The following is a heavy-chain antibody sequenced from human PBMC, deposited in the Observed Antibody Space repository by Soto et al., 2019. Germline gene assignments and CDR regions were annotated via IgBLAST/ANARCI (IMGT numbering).Heavy chain of an antibody. CDR2: ISYDGSNK. D-gene: IGHD3-16*02. J-gene: IGHJ3*02. CDR1: GFTFSSYA. Sequence: QVQLVESGGGVVQPGRSLRLSCAASGFTFSSYAMHWVRQAPGKGLEWMAVISYDGSNKYYADSVKGRFTISRDNSKNTLYLQMNRLRAEDTAEYYCARERLRLGELSAFDIWGQGTMVTVSP. CDR3: ARERLRLGELSAFDI. V-gene: IGHV3-30-3*01.